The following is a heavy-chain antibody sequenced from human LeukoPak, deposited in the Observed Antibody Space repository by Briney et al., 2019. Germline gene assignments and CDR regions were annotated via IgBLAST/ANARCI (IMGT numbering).Heavy chain of an antibody. CDR2: IKLDGSEK. Sequence: GGSLRLSCVASGFTFGKYWMSWVRQAPGKGLEWVANIKLDGSEKNYVDSVKGRFTISRDNTKNSLYLQMNSLRVEDAAVFYCARDQYDTWSRRGNFDSWGQGTLVIVSS. D-gene: IGHD3-3*01. CDR1: GFTFGKYW. V-gene: IGHV3-7*03. CDR3: ARDQYDTWSRRGNFDS. J-gene: IGHJ4*02.